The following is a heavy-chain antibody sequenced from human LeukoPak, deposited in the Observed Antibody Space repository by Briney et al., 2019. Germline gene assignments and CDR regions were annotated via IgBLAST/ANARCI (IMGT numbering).Heavy chain of an antibody. D-gene: IGHD2-15*01. CDR1: GASINSGGYY. CDR3: ARLWWSSSVFFDY. V-gene: IGHV4-31*03. J-gene: IGHJ4*02. CDR2: IYYTGTT. Sequence: SETLSLTCPVSGASINSGGYYWSWIRHLPGMGLEWIGYIYYTGTTSYNPSLESRLTISVDTSKNQFSLRLSSVTAADTAVYYCARLWWSSSVFFDYWGQGTLVTVSS.